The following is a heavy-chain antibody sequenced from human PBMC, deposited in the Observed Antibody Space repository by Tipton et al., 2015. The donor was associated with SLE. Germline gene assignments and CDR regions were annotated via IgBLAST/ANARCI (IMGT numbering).Heavy chain of an antibody. Sequence: GSLRLSCTVSGGSISSHYWSWIRQPPGKGLEWIGYTYNSGSGNYNPSLKSRVTISVDTSKNQFSLKLSSVSAADTAVYYCARSDYYDSSGYYSYAFDIWGQGTMVTVSS. D-gene: IGHD3-22*01. CDR2: TYNSGSG. V-gene: IGHV4-59*11. CDR3: ARSDYYDSSGYYSYAFDI. J-gene: IGHJ3*02. CDR1: GGSISSHY.